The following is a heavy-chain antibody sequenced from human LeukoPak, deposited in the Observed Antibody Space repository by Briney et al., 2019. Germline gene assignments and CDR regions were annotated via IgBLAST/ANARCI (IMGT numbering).Heavy chain of an antibody. D-gene: IGHD3-22*01. Sequence: TSQTLSLTCTVSGGSISSGDYYWSWIRQPPGKGLEWIGYIYYSGSTYYNPSLKSRVTISVDTPKNQFSLKLSSVTAADTAVYYCARGLVVVITTGNWYFDLWGRGTLVTVSS. J-gene: IGHJ2*01. CDR1: GGSISSGDYY. CDR2: IYYSGST. V-gene: IGHV4-30-4*01. CDR3: ARGLVVVITTGNWYFDL.